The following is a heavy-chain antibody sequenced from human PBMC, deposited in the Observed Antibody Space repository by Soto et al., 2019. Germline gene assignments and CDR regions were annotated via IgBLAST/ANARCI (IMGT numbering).Heavy chain of an antibody. CDR3: AHTPGYQLERRIDNWFYP. Sequence: PTLVNPTQTLTLTCTFSGFSLSTSGVGEGWIRQPPGKALEWLALIYWDDDKRYSPSLKSRLTITKDTSKNQVVLTMTNMDPVDTATYYCAHTPGYQLERRIDNWFYPWGRRTLVTGSA. CDR1: GFSLSTSGVG. D-gene: IGHD1-1*01. J-gene: IGHJ5*02. V-gene: IGHV2-5*02. CDR2: IYWDDDK.